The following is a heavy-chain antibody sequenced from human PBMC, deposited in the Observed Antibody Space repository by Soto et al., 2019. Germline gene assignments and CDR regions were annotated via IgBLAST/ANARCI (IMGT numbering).Heavy chain of an antibody. Sequence: ASVKVSCKASGYTFTSYAMHWVRQAPGQRLEWMGWINAGNGNTKYSQKFQGRVTITRDTSASTAYMELSSLRSEDTAVYYCARDKAYSDRSGYYELHFDYWGQGTLVTVSS. J-gene: IGHJ4*02. V-gene: IGHV1-3*01. D-gene: IGHD3-22*01. CDR1: GYTFTSYA. CDR2: INAGNGNT. CDR3: ARDKAYSDRSGYYELHFDY.